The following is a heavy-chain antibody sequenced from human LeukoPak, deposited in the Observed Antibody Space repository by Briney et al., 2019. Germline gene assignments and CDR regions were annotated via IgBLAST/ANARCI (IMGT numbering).Heavy chain of an antibody. J-gene: IGHJ4*02. D-gene: IGHD3-10*01. V-gene: IGHV3-15*01. CDR3: TTALWFGGLWAYFDY. CDR1: GFTFSNAW. Sequence: GGSLRLSCAASGFTFSNAWMSWVRQAPGKGLEWVGRIKSKTDGGTTDYAAPVKGRFTISRDDSKNTLYLQMDNLKTEDTAVYYCTTALWFGGLWAYFDYWGQGTLVTVSS. CDR2: IKSKTDGGTT.